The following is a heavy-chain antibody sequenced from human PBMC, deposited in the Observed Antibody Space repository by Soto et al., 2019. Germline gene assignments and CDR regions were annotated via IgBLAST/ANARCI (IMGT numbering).Heavy chain of an antibody. CDR1: GGSFSGYF. Sequence: SETLSLTCAVYGGSFSGYFWSWIRQSPGKGLEWIGEINHSGSTNSNPSLKSRVAVSVDTSKNQISLKLRSVTAADTAVYYCARGISLIVEVQRDAPDKYYFDSWGQGTLVTVS. V-gene: IGHV4-34*01. J-gene: IGHJ4*02. CDR3: ARGISLIVEVQRDAPDKYYFDS. D-gene: IGHD2-15*01. CDR2: INHSGST.